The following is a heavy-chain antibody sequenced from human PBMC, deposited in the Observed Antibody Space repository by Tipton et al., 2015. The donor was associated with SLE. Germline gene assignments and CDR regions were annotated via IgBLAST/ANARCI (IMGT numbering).Heavy chain of an antibody. CDR1: GGSLSDYY. CDR2: IHHSGIT. J-gene: IGHJ4*02. V-gene: IGHV4-34*01. CDR3: ARDWRPPAY. D-gene: IGHD3-3*01. Sequence: TLSLTCAVYGGSLSDYYWTWIRQPPGKGLEWIGEIHHSGITNYSPSLKSRVTISVDTSKNQFSLKLGSVTAADTAMYYCARDWRPPAYWGQGTLVTVSS.